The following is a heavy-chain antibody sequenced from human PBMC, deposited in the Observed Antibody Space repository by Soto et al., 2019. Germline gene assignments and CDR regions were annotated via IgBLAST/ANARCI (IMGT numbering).Heavy chain of an antibody. D-gene: IGHD6-6*01. Sequence: QLLLQKSGPGRVKPSGTLSLTCDVSGDSISVNTCWSWVRQTPGKGLEWIGEILHSGSVNYNPSLKSRVTISIDKSKNQVSLRLSSMTAADTALYYCAGLVGRGKFSRLQYWGQGTLVTVSS. V-gene: IGHV4-4*02. CDR1: GDSISVNTC. CDR3: AGLVGRGKFSRLQY. J-gene: IGHJ1*01. CDR2: ILHSGSV.